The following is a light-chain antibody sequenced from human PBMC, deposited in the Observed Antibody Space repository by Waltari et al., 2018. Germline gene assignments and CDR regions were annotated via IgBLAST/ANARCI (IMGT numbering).Light chain of an antibody. Sequence: QSVLTQPPSASGTPGQRVTISCSGSSSNIGRNYVYWYQQLPGTAPKLLIYRNNQRPSGVPARFSGSPSGTSASLAISGLRSEDEADYYCAAWDDSLSGWVFGGGTKLTVL. J-gene: IGLJ3*02. V-gene: IGLV1-47*01. CDR3: AAWDDSLSGWV. CDR1: SSNIGRNY. CDR2: RNN.